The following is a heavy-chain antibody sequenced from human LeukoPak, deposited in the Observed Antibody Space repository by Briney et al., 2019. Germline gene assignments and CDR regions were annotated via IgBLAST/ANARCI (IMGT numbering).Heavy chain of an antibody. J-gene: IGHJ5*02. V-gene: IGHV4-38-2*01. CDR3: ARLFRSAAITGNNWFDP. Sequence: PSETLSLTCAVSGYSISSGYYWGWIRQPPGKGLGRIGSIYHSGSTYYNPSLKSRVTISVDTSKNQFSLKLSSVTAADTAVYYCARLFRSAAITGNNWFDPWGQGTLVTVSS. CDR1: GYSISSGYY. D-gene: IGHD2-2*02. CDR2: IYHSGST.